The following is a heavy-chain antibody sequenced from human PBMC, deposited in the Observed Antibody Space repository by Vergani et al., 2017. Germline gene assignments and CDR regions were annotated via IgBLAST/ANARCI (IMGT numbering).Heavy chain of an antibody. CDR2: INTNTGNP. J-gene: IGHJ3*02. CDR1: GYTFTSYA. D-gene: IGHD3-3*01. V-gene: IGHV7-4-1*02. Sequence: QVQLVQSGSELKKPGASVKVSCKASGYTFTSYAMNWVRQAPGQGLEWMGWINTNTGNPPYAQGFTGRFVFSLDTSVSTAYLQISSLKAEDTAVYYCARDPITIFGVVIRREAFDIWGRGTMVTVSS. CDR3: ARDPITIFGVVIRREAFDI.